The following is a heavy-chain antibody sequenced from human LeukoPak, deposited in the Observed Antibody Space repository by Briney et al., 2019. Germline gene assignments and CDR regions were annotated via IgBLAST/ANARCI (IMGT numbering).Heavy chain of an antibody. CDR3: AIDPNWGIHY. CDR2: ISGSGGST. V-gene: IGHV3-23*01. D-gene: IGHD7-27*01. Sequence: GGSLRLSCAASGFTFSTYAMSWVRQAPGKGLEWVSTISGSGGSTYYADSVKGRFTISRDNSKNTLYLQMNSLRAEDTAVYYCAIDPNWGIHYWGQGVLVTVSS. CDR1: GFTFSTYA. J-gene: IGHJ4*02.